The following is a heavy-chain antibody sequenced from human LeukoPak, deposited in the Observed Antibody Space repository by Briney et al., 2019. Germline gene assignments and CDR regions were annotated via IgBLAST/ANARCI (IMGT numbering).Heavy chain of an antibody. CDR2: ISQHGSNK. D-gene: IGHD2-8*02. Sequence: GGSLRLSCAASGFTFSRNAIHWVRQGPGKGLEWVSYISQHGSNKYYADSVKGRFPISRDNSKRTLYLQMNSLRTDDTAVYYCAKDGSWSCTDWGQGTLVTVSS. CDR3: AKDGSWSCTD. V-gene: IGHV3-30*02. CDR1: GFTFSRNA. J-gene: IGHJ4*02.